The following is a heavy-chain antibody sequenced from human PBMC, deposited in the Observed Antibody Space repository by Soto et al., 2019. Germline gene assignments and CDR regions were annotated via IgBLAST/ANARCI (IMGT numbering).Heavy chain of an antibody. Sequence: GASVKVSCKASGGTFSSYAISWVRQAPGQGLEWMGGIIPIFGNTGYAQKFQGRVTMTRNTSISTAYMELSSLRSEDTAVYYCARGRRYCTSGVCYRSGGMDVWGKGTTVTVSS. CDR2: IIPIFGNT. CDR3: ARGRRYCTSGVCYRSGGMDV. CDR1: GGTFSSYA. D-gene: IGHD2-8*01. J-gene: IGHJ6*03. V-gene: IGHV1-8*02.